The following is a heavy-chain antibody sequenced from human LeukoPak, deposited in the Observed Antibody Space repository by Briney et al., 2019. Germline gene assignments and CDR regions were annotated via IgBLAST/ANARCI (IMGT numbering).Heavy chain of an antibody. Sequence: SETLSLTWIVSGGSISSSSYWWGWIREPPGKGLEWIGSIYYSGSTYYNPSLKRRVTISVDTSNNQFSLKLSSVTAADTAVYYCPRHMVRDWFDPWGQGTLVTVSS. CDR1: GGSISSSSYW. V-gene: IGHV4-39*01. J-gene: IGHJ5*02. D-gene: IGHD3-10*01. CDR2: IYYSGST. CDR3: PRHMVRDWFDP.